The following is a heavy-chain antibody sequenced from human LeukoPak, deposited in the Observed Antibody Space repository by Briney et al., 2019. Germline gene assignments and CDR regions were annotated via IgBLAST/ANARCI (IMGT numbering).Heavy chain of an antibody. Sequence: GGSLRLSCAASGFTLSSYAMSWVRHAPGRGLEWVAAISGSGGRTYYADSGKGRFTISRDNSKNTLYLQMNRLRAEDTAVYYCAKDVFYYDSSGYYPFDYWGQGTLVTVSS. CDR3: AKDVFYYDSSGYYPFDY. CDR2: ISGSGGRT. D-gene: IGHD3-22*01. V-gene: IGHV3-23*01. CDR1: GFTLSSYA. J-gene: IGHJ4*02.